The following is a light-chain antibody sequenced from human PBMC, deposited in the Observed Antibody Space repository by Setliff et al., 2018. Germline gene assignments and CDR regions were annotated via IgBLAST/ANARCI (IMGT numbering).Light chain of an antibody. CDR3: SSYSSSNTRVI. J-gene: IGLJ2*01. Sequence: QSALTQPASVSGSPGQSITISCTGTSSDIGGYNYVSWYQQHPGKAPKVLISEVSDRPSGISSRFSGSKSGDTASLTISGLQAEDEADYYRSSYSSSNTRVIFGGGT. CDR1: SSDIGGYNY. V-gene: IGLV2-14*03. CDR2: EVS.